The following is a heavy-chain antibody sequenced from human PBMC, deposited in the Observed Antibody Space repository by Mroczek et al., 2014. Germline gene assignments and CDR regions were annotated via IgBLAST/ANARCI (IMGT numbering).Heavy chain of an antibody. CDR2: ISYDGSNK. Sequence: QVQLVQSGGGVVQPGRSLRLSCAASGFTFSSYAMHWVRQAPGKGLEWVAVISYDGSNKYYADSVKGRFTISRDNSKNTLYLQMNSLRAEDTAVYYCARPLTGGSGANWFDPWGQGTLVTVSS. CDR1: GFTFSSYA. D-gene: IGHD1-14*01. J-gene: IGHJ5*02. CDR3: ARPLTGGSGANWFDP. V-gene: IGHV3-30-3*01.